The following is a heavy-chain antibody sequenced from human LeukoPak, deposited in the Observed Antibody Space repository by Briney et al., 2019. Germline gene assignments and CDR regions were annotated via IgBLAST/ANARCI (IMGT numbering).Heavy chain of an antibody. Sequence: PGGSLRLSCAASGFTFSSYGMHWVRQAPGKGLEWVAVIWYDGSNKYYADSVTGRFTISRDNSKNTLYLQMNSLRAEDTAVYYCVADYDSSGYYDNWFDPWGQGTLVTVSS. J-gene: IGHJ5*02. V-gene: IGHV3-33*01. CDR1: GFTFSSYG. CDR2: IWYDGSNK. D-gene: IGHD3-22*01. CDR3: VADYDSSGYYDNWFDP.